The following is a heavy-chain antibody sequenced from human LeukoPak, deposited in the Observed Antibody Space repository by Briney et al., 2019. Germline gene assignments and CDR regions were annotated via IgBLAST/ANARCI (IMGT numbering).Heavy chain of an antibody. J-gene: IGHJ4*02. D-gene: IGHD2-21*02. CDR2: IYYSGTT. Sequence: SETLSLTCTVSGASFTSNYWSWIRQPPGKGLEWIGYIYYSGTTTYNPSLERRVTMSVDMSKTQVSLRLNSVTATATAMYYCARLDCGGDCFVDYWGQGTLVTVSS. V-gene: IGHV4-59*08. CDR3: ARLDCGGDCFVDY. CDR1: GASFTSNY.